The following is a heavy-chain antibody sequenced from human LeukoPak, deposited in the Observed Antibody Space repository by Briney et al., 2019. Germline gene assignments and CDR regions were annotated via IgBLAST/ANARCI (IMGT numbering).Heavy chain of an antibody. CDR1: GFTFDNYA. D-gene: IGHD2-2*01. CDR2: ISWNSGSI. J-gene: IGHJ4*02. V-gene: IGHV3-9*01. CDR3: AKDTCSSTSCCNDY. Sequence: GRSLRLSCAASGFTFDNYAMHWVRQAPGKGLEWGSGISWNSGSIGYADSVKGRFTISRDNAKNSLYLQMNSLRAEDTALYYCAKDTCSSTSCCNDYWGQGTLVTVSS.